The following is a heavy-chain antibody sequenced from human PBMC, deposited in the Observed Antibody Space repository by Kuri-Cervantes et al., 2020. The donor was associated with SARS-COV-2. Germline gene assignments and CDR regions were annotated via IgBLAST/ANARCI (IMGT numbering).Heavy chain of an antibody. D-gene: IGHD6-13*01. J-gene: IGHJ5*02. CDR2: IYHSGGS. CDR1: GGSVSSSSYY. Sequence: ESLRLSSTVSGGSVSSSSYYWGWIRQPPGKGLEWIGEIYHSGGSSYNPSLVSRVTMSVDRSKNQFSLKLTSVTAADTAVYFCARSFIGVAGNNWFDLWGQGTLVTVSS. V-gene: IGHV4-39*07. CDR3: ARSFIGVAGNNWFDL.